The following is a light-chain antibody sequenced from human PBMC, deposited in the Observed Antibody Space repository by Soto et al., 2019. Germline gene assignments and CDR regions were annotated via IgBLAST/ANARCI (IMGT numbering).Light chain of an antibody. CDR1: QSVSSF. J-gene: IGKJ5*01. V-gene: IGKV3-20*01. CDR2: DTS. Sequence: EIVLTQSPATLSLSPGERATLSCRASQSVSSFIAWYQQKPGQAPRLLIYDTSSRASGIPDRFSGSGSGTDFTLTISRLETEDFAVFYCQQYGTSEIIFGQGTRLEIK. CDR3: QQYGTSEII.